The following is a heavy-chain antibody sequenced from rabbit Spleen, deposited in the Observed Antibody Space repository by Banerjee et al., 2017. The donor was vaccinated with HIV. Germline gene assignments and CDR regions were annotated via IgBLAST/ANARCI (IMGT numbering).Heavy chain of an antibody. D-gene: IGHD6-1*01. V-gene: IGHV1S40*01. CDR1: GFSFSSGYY. CDR2: IYGGSSGAT. Sequence: QSLEESGGGLVQPEGSLTLTCTASGFSFSSGYYICWVRQAPGKGLEWIACIYGGSSGATHYASWAKGRFTISKTSSTTVTLQMTSLTAADTATYFCARGSGGGVDGWVDYFDLWGQGTLVTVS. CDR3: ARGSGGGVDGWVDYFDL. J-gene: IGHJ4*01.